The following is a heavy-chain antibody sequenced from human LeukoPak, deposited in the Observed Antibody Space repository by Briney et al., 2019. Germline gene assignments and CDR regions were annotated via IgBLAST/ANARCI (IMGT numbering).Heavy chain of an antibody. J-gene: IGHJ4*02. Sequence: GGSLRLSCAASGFTFSSYAMSWVRQAPGKGLEWVANIKQDGSDKYYVDSVRGRFTISRDNAKNSLYLQMNSLRVEDTAVYYCARDCYGTGSHGDWGQGTLVTVSS. D-gene: IGHD3-10*01. CDR3: ARDCYGTGSHGD. CDR2: IKQDGSDK. V-gene: IGHV3-7*04. CDR1: GFTFSSYA.